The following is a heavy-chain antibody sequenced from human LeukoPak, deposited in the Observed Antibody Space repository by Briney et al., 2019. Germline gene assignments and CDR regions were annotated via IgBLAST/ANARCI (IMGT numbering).Heavy chain of an antibody. CDR1: GGSISSSSYY. V-gene: IGHV4-39*01. Sequence: SETLSLTCTASGGSISSSSYYWGWIRQPPGKGLVWIGSIYYSGSTYYNPSLKSRVTISVDTSKNQFSLKLSSVTAADTAVFFRQKTAYEILTGYYFDYWGQGTLVTVSS. D-gene: IGHD3-9*01. CDR2: IYYSGST. J-gene: IGHJ4*02. CDR3: QKTAYEILTGYYFDY.